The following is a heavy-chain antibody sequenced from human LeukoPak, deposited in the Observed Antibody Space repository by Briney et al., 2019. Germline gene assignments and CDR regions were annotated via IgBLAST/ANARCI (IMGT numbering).Heavy chain of an antibody. Sequence: SVKVSCKASGGTFISYAISWVRQAPGQGLEWMGGIIPIFGTANYAQKFQGRVTITADESTSTAYMELSSLRSEDTAVYYCAREPRPYYDSSGYYYVGYFQHWGQGTLVTVSS. CDR1: GGTFISYA. J-gene: IGHJ1*01. CDR2: IIPIFGTA. CDR3: AREPRPYYDSSGYYYVGYFQH. D-gene: IGHD3-22*01. V-gene: IGHV1-69*13.